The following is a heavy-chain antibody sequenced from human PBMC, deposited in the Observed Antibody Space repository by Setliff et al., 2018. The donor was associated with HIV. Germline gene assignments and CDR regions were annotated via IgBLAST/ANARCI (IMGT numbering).Heavy chain of an antibody. CDR3: ARHSGSYIDY. Sequence: SVKVSCKASGYTFTSYDISWVRQAPGQGLEWMGGIIPILGIANYAQKFQGRVTITADRSTSTAYMELSSLRSEDTAVYYCARHSGSYIDYWGQGTLVTVSS. D-gene: IGHD3-3*02. CDR1: GYTFTSYD. J-gene: IGHJ4*02. V-gene: IGHV1-69*10. CDR2: IIPILGIA.